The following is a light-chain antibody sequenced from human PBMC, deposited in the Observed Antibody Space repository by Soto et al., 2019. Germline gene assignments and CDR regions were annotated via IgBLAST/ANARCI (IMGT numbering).Light chain of an antibody. V-gene: IGKV1-5*01. J-gene: IGKJ1*01. CDR2: NAS. CDR1: QSISSW. CDR3: QQYNSYSQT. Sequence: DIQMTQSPSTXSASVGDRVTITCRASQSISSWLAWYQQKPGKAPKLLIYNASSLESGVPSRFSGSGSGTEFTLTISSLQPDDFATYYCQQYNSYSQTFGQGTKV.